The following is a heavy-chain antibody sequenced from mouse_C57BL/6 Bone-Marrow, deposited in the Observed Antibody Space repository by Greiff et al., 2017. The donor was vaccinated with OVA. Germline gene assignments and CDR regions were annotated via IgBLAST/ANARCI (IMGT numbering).Heavy chain of an antibody. CDR3: ARKGSNYKLGVYAMDY. J-gene: IGHJ4*01. D-gene: IGHD2-5*01. CDR1: GFSLTSYG. Sequence: VQLVESGPGLVQPSQSLSITCTVSGFSLTSYGVHWVRQSPGKGLEWLGVIWSGGSTDYNAAFISRLSISKDNSKSQVFFKMNSLQADDTAIYYCARKGSNYKLGVYAMDYWGQGTSVTVSS. CDR2: IWSGGST. V-gene: IGHV2-2*01.